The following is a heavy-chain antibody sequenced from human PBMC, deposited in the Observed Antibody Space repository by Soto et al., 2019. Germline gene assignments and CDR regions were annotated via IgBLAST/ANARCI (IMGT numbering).Heavy chain of an antibody. CDR1: GFSISGSA. Sequence: EVQLVESGGDLVQPGGSLKLSCAASGFSISGSAIHWVRQASGKGLEWVARIRDKTNGYATGYAASVQGRFTISRDDSKNTAFLQRNSLKTEDTAVYYCTRLDAPGDRALDIWGQGTMVTVSS. CDR3: TRLDAPGDRALDI. J-gene: IGHJ3*02. CDR2: IRDKTNGYAT. V-gene: IGHV3-73*01.